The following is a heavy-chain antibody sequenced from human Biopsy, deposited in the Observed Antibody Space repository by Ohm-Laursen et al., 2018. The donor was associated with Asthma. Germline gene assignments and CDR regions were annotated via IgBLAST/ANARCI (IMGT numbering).Heavy chain of an antibody. V-gene: IGHV1-69*15. Sequence: SSVKVSCKASGYTFINYAIHWVRQAPGQGLEWMGRIIPIFGPTNYAQKFQGRVTISADDSTSTAYMELSSLSSEDTALYYCARGPEYVRSSGALDYWGQGTLVTVSS. CDR2: IIPIFGPT. D-gene: IGHD2-2*01. CDR3: ARGPEYVRSSGALDY. CDR1: GYTFINYA. J-gene: IGHJ4*02.